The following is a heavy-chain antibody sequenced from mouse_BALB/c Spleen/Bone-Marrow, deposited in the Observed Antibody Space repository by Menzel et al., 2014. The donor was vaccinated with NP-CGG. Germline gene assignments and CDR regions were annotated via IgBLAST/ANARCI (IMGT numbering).Heavy chain of an antibody. D-gene: IGHD2-4*01. Sequence: VKLVESGPGLVAPSQRLSIPCTVSGFSLTGYGLSWVRQPPGKGLEWLGMIWGDGSTDYNSALKSRLSISKDNSKSQVFLKVNSLQTEDTARYYCARDSFLITRALDYWGQGTSVTVSS. V-gene: IGHV2-6-7*01. CDR2: IWGDGST. J-gene: IGHJ4*01. CDR3: ARDSFLITRALDY. CDR1: GFSLTGYG.